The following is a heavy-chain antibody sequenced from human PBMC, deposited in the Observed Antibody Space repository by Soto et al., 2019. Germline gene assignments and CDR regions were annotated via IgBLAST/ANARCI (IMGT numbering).Heavy chain of an antibody. J-gene: IGHJ1*01. V-gene: IGHV1-69*12. CDR3: ASPPRSFGDYGWSYFQH. CDR1: GGTFSSYA. Sequence: QVQLVQSGAEVKKPGSSVKVSCKASGGTFSSYAISWVRQAPGQGLEWMGGIIPIFGTANYAQKFQGRVPITADESTSTAYMELSSLRSEDTAVYYCASPPRSFGDYGWSYFQHWGQGTLVTVSS. CDR2: IIPIFGTA. D-gene: IGHD4-17*01.